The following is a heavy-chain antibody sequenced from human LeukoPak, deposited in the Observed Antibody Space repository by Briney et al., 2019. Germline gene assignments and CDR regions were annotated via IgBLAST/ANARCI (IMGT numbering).Heavy chain of an antibody. Sequence: GGSLRLSCAASGFTFSSYWMHRVRQAPGKGLVWVSRINSDGSSTSYADSVKGRFTISRDNAKNTLYLQMNSLRAEDTAVYYCARVVGSSGWYLGYWGQGTLVTVSS. J-gene: IGHJ4*02. V-gene: IGHV3-74*01. CDR2: INSDGSST. D-gene: IGHD6-19*01. CDR3: ARVVGSSGWYLGY. CDR1: GFTFSSYW.